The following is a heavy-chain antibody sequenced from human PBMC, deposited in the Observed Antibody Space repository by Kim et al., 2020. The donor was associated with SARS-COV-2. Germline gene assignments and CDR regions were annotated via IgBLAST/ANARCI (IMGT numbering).Heavy chain of an antibody. J-gene: IGHJ6*02. Sequence: GGSLRLSCAASGFSFDDYAMHWVRQVPGKGLEWVSLTSGDGRKTYYAGSVRGRFTVSRDNTKNSLFLQMNSLRNEDTALYYCAKWEGDRTGYYYHGLDVWSQGTTVTVSS. CDR3: AKWEGDRTGYYYHGLDV. CDR1: GFSFDDYA. D-gene: IGHD3-9*01. CDR2: TSGDGRKT. V-gene: IGHV3-43*02.